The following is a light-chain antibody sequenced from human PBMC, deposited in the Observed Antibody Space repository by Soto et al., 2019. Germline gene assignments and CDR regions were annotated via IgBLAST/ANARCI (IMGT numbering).Light chain of an antibody. CDR1: SSDVGGYNY. CDR2: DVS. V-gene: IGLV2-14*01. J-gene: IGLJ1*01. CDR3: SSYTSLL. Sequence: QSVLTQPASLSVSPGQSITISCTGTSSDVGGYNYVSWYQQHPGKAPKLMIYDVSNRPSGVSNRFSGSKSGNTASLTISGLQAEDEADYYCSSYTSLLFGTGTKVTVL.